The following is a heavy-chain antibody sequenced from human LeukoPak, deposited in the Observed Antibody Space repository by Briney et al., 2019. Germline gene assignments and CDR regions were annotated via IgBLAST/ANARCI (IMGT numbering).Heavy chain of an antibody. J-gene: IGHJ6*04. CDR2: IKEDGGEK. CDR1: GFTFSSNW. V-gene: IGHV3-7*01. Sequence: GGSLRLSCAASGFTFSSNWMSWVRQAPGKGPEGVANIKEDGGEKYYVDSVKGRFTISRDNAKNSLYLQMNSLRAEDTAVYYCAELGITMIGGVWGKGTTVTISS. D-gene: IGHD3-10*02. CDR3: AELGITMIGGV.